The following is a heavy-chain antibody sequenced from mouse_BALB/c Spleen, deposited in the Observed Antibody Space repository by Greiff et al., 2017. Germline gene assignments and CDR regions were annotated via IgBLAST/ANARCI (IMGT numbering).Heavy chain of an antibody. CDR1: GYSITSGYS. V-gene: IGHV3-1*02. D-gene: IGHD1-1*01. J-gene: IGHJ1*01. Sequence: EVQLQESGPDLVKPSQSLSLTCTVTGYSITSGYSWHWIRQLPGNKLEWMGYIHYSGSTNYNPSLKSRISITRDTSKNQFFLQLNSVTTEDTATYYCVRSYYGSSPYWYFDVWGAGTTVTVSS. CDR2: IHYSGST. CDR3: VRSYYGSSPYWYFDV.